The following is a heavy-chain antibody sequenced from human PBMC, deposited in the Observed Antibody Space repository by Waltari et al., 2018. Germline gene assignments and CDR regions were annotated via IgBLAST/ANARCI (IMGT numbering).Heavy chain of an antibody. Sequence: QVQLQESGPGLVKPSETLSLTCTVSGGSISSYYWSWIRQPPGKGLEWIGYIYYSGSTNYNPYLKSRVTISVDTSKNQFSLKLSSVTAADTAVYYCARARGYSHLYYYYGMDVWGQGTTVTVSS. CDR2: IYYSGST. D-gene: IGHD5-18*01. CDR3: ARARGYSHLYYYYGMDV. J-gene: IGHJ6*02. CDR1: GGSISSYY. V-gene: IGHV4-59*01.